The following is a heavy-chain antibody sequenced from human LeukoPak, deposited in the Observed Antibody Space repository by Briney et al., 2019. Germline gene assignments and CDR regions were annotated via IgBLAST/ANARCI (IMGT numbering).Heavy chain of an antibody. J-gene: IGHJ4*02. V-gene: IGHV3-11*04. Sequence: GGSLRLSCAASGFTFSDYYMSWIRQAPGKGLEWVSYISSSGSTIYYADSVKGRFTIARDNAKNSLYLQMNSLRAEDTAAYYCARFLEYSYGILWGQGTLVTVSS. D-gene: IGHD5-18*01. CDR3: ARFLEYSYGIL. CDR1: GFTFSDYY. CDR2: ISSSGSTI.